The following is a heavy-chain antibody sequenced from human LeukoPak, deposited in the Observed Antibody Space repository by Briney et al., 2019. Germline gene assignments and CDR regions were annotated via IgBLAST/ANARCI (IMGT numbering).Heavy chain of an antibody. Sequence: SETLSLTCAVSGGSINSHYWGWIRQPPGKGLQWIGDIYSTGKNNYNPSLKSRVTISLDTSKSHLSLNLTSVLAADTAIYYCVRRDAGWNYFDYWGQGILVTVSS. D-gene: IGHD6-19*01. CDR2: IYSTGKN. V-gene: IGHV4-4*08. CDR3: VRRDAGWNYFDY. CDR1: GGSINSHY. J-gene: IGHJ4*02.